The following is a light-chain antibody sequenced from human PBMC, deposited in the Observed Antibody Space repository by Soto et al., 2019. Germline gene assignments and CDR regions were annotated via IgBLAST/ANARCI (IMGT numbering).Light chain of an antibody. CDR1: SSDVGDYKY. J-gene: IGLJ2*01. Sequence: QSALTQPPSSSGSHGKSVTISGTGTSSDVGDYKYVSWYQQHPGKAPKLMIYEVDKRPSGVPDRSSGSKSGNTASLAVSGLQAEDEADYFCSSYAGSNVIFGGGTKLTVL. CDR2: EVD. V-gene: IGLV2-8*01. CDR3: SSYAGSNVI.